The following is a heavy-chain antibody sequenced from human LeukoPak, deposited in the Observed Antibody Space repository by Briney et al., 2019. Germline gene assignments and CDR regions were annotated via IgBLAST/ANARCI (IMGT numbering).Heavy chain of an antibody. CDR1: GFTLSIYA. CDR3: TKQGDCSNTYFDY. Sequence: PGGSLRLSCAASGFTLSIYAMGCVRQAPGKGLEWVSAISGSGGSTYYADSVKGRFTISRDNAKNTLYLQMNSLRAEDTGVYCCTKQGDCSNTYFDYWGRGTVDSVSS. D-gene: IGHD4-11*01. V-gene: IGHV3-23*01. CDR2: ISGSGGST. J-gene: IGHJ4*02.